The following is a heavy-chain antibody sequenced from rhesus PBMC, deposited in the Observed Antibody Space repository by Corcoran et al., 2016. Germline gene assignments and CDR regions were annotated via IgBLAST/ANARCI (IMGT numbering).Heavy chain of an antibody. J-gene: IGHJ4*01. Sequence: EVQLVESGGGLVQPGGSLRLSCTGSGFTFGSYYMYWFRQAPGKGLEWVSAINTRCGRTWYSDSVKGRCTIYKENAKNTLYLQMDSLRAEDTAVYYCAREIPPGYSSWSLGGYWGQGVLVTVSS. CDR2: INTRCGRT. CDR3: AREIPPGYSSWSLGGY. D-gene: IGHD6-13*01. V-gene: IGHV3-8*01. CDR1: GFTFGSYY.